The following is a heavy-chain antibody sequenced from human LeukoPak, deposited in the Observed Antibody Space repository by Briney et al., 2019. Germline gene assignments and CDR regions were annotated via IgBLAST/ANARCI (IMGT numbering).Heavy chain of an antibody. CDR3: ARGPLVATSFNWFDP. CDR2: IIPIFGTA. CDR1: GGTFSSYA. Sequence: SVKVSCRASGGTFSSYAISWVRQAPGQGLEWMGGIIPIFGTANYAQKFQGRVTITADESTSTAYMELSSLRSEDTAVYYCARGPLVATSFNWFDPWGQGTLVTVSS. D-gene: IGHD5-12*01. V-gene: IGHV1-69*13. J-gene: IGHJ5*02.